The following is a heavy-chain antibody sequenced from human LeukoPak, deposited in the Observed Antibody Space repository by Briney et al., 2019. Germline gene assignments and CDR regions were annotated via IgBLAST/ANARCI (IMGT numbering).Heavy chain of an antibody. CDR1: GFTFSRFT. Sequence: PGGSLRLPCATSGFTFSRFTMNWVRQAPGKGLEWVSYISSSGSTIYYADSVKGRFTISRDNAKNSLYLQMNSLRAEDTAVYYCAELGITMIGGVWGKGTTVTISS. J-gene: IGHJ6*04. D-gene: IGHD3-10*02. CDR2: ISSSGSTI. CDR3: AELGITMIGGV. V-gene: IGHV3-48*04.